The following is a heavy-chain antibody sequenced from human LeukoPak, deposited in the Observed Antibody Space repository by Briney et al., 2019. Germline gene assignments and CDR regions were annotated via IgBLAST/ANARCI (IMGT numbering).Heavy chain of an antibody. CDR2: IYYSGNT. J-gene: IGHJ4*02. V-gene: IGHV4-59*01. Sequence: SETLSLTCTVSGGSISSYYWNWIRQPPGKGLEWIAYIYYSGNTNYNPSLKSRVTISVDTSKNQVSLKLSSVTAADTAVYYCASDYTSGSYRLDFWGQGTLVTVSS. CDR3: ASDYTSGSYRLDF. CDR1: GGSISSYY. D-gene: IGHD3-10*01.